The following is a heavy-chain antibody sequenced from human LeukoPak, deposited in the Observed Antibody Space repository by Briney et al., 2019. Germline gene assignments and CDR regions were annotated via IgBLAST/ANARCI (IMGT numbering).Heavy chain of an antibody. J-gene: IGHJ4*02. CDR3: AGETGTYSAFDY. CDR1: GYSISSGYY. Sequence: SETLSLTCTVSGYSISSGYYWAWIRQPPGKGLEWIGTIYYSGSTYSNPSLKSRVTISVDTSKDQFSLRLSSVTAADTAVYYCAGETGTYSAFDYWGQGTLVTVSS. CDR2: IYYSGST. V-gene: IGHV4-38-2*02. D-gene: IGHD1-26*01.